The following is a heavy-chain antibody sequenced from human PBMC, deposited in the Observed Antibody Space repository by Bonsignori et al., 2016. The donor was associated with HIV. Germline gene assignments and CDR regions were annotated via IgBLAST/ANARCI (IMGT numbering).Heavy chain of an antibody. CDR2: IWYDGSNK. J-gene: IGHJ4*02. D-gene: IGHD3-22*01. Sequence: VRQAPGKGLEWVAVIWYDGSNKYYADSVKGRFTISRDNSKNTLYLQMNSLRAEDTAVYYCAKEGSRYYDSSGYYGRPTAIDYWGQGTLVTVSS. CDR3: AKEGSRYYDSSGYYGRPTAIDY. V-gene: IGHV3-33*06.